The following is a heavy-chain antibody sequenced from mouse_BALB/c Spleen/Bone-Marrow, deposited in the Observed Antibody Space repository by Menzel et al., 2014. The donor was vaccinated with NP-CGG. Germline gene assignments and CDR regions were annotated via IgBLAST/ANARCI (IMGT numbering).Heavy chain of an antibody. CDR2: INPDSSTI. J-gene: IGHJ2*01. D-gene: IGHD1-1*01. V-gene: IGHV4-1*02. CDR1: GFDFSRFW. Sequence: EVKLQESGGGLVQPGGSLKLSCAASGFDFSRFWMSWVRQAPGKGLEWIGEINPDSSTINYTPSLKDKFIISRDNAKNTLDLQMSRVRSEDAGLYYCARCGYYGCLHYWGQGTTLTVSS. CDR3: ARCGYYGCLHY.